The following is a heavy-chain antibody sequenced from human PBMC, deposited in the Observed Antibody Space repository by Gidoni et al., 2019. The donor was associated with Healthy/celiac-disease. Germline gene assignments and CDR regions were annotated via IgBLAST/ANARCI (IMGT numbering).Heavy chain of an antibody. J-gene: IGHJ6*02. V-gene: IGHV4-34*01. CDR2: SNHSGST. CDR1: GGSFSGYY. CDR3: ARGTGTTPVGYYYYYGMDV. Sequence: QVQLQQWGAGLLKPSVTLSLTCAVYGGSFSGYYWSWIRQPPGEGLGWIGESNHSGSTNYSPSLKSRVTIAVDTSKNQFSLKLSSVTAADTAVYYCARGTGTTPVGYYYYYGMDVWGQGTTVTVSS. D-gene: IGHD1-7*01.